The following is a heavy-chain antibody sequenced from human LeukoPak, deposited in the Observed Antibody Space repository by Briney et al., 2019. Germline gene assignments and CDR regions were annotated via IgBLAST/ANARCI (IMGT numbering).Heavy chain of an antibody. V-gene: IGHV3-53*01. D-gene: IGHD3-22*01. CDR1: GFTVSSNY. CDR3: ASAGHYYDSSGYFRAFDI. J-gene: IGHJ3*02. Sequence: GGSLRLSCAASGFTVSSNYMSWVRQAPGKGLEWVSVIYSGGSTYYADSVKGRFTISRDNSKNTLYLQMTRRRAEDTAVYSCASAGHYYDSSGYFRAFDIWGQGTMVTVSS. CDR2: IYSGGST.